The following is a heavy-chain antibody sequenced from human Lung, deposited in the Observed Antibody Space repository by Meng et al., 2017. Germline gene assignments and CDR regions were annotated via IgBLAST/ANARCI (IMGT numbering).Heavy chain of an antibody. CDR3: ARYVPYGSFWYFDF. CDR2: IRVKNGEA. D-gene: IGHD6-13*01. J-gene: IGHJ2*01. CDR1: GYILPNLD. V-gene: IGHV1-18*01. Sequence: PGGSLRASCRPSGYILPNLDISRGRQATGQGLGWMGCIRVKNGEATYPQNFQGRVTMTTETTTSTTYMELRSLTSDDTAVYYCARYVPYGSFWYFDFWGRGTLVTVSS.